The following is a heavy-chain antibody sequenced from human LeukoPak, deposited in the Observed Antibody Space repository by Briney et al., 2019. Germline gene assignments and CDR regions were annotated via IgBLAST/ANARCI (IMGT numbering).Heavy chain of an antibody. V-gene: IGHV4-39*07. CDR3: ARDRGDYGGTPGDAFDI. CDR2: IYYSGST. Sequence: SETLSLTCTVSGGSISSSSYYWGWIRQPPGKGLGWIGSIYYSGSTYYNPSLKSRVTISVDTSKNQFSLKLSSVTAADTAVCYCARDRGDYGGTPGDAFDIWAKGQWSPSLQ. D-gene: IGHD4-23*01. CDR1: GGSISSSSYY. J-gene: IGHJ3*02.